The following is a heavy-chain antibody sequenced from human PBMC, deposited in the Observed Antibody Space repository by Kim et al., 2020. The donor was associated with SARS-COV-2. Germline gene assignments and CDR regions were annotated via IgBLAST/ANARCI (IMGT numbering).Heavy chain of an antibody. V-gene: IGHV3-53*01. D-gene: IGHD1-1*01. J-gene: IGHJ6*02. Sequence: GGSLRLSCAASGFTVSSNYMSWVRQAPGKGLEWVSVIYSGGSTYYADSVKGRFTISRDNSKNTLYLQMNSLRAEDTAVYYCARVGEGAGTYGYYYGMDVWGQGTTVTVSS. CDR3: ARVGEGAGTYGYYYGMDV. CDR2: IYSGGST. CDR1: GFTVSSNY.